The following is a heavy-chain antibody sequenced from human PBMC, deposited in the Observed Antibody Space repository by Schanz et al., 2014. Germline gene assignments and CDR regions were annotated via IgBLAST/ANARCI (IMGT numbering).Heavy chain of an antibody. Sequence: EGQLVESGGFLVQPGRSLRLSCAGSGLNFRQYAIHWVRHAPGKGLEWVAGFSLDTDRIDYGDSVKGRFTVSWDNSKTSLYLQMNSIRPEDTALYYCTKDILPGGADVWGQGTTVTVSS. D-gene: IGHD3-3*02. V-gene: IGHV3-9*01. CDR1: GLNFRQYA. CDR3: TKDILPGGADV. J-gene: IGHJ6*02. CDR2: FSLDTDRI.